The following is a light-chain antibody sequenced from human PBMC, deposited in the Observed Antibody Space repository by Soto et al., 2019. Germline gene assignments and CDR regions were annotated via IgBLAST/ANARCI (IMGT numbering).Light chain of an antibody. V-gene: IGKV1-5*01. Sequence: DIQMTQSPSTLSGSAGDRVTITCRASQTISSWLAWYQQKPGEAPKLLIYDASDLETGVPLRFSGRGSETEFTLTINGLQPDDFATYYCQQYNSFPRTFGQGTKVDI. CDR2: DAS. CDR3: QQYNSFPRT. CDR1: QTISSW. J-gene: IGKJ1*01.